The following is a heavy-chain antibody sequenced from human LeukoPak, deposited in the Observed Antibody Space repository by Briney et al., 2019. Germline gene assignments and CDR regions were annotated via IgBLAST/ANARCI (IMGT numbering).Heavy chain of an antibody. V-gene: IGHV1-69*05. CDR3: VRDGRKYYDSSVLDYFDY. Sequence: SVKVSCKASGGTFSNYAINWVRQAPGQGLEWMGGGLPIFNKTNYAQKFQGRVTITTDEFTSAAYMELSSLRSEDTAVYYCVRDGRKYYDSSVLDYFDYWGQGTLVTVSS. CDR2: GLPIFNKT. CDR1: GGTFSNYA. D-gene: IGHD3-22*01. J-gene: IGHJ4*02.